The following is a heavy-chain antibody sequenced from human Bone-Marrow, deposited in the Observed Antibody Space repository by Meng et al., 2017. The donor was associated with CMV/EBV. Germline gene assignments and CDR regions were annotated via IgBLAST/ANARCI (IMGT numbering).Heavy chain of an antibody. CDR2: TYYMSKWYN. CDR3: ARWGHQRHVFDY. V-gene: IGHV6-1*01. J-gene: IGHJ4*02. CDR1: GDSFASDSVA. D-gene: IGHD3-16*01. Sequence: SGDSFASDSVAWNWIRQSPSRGLEWLGRTYYMSKWYNDYAVSAKSRITINPDTSKNQFSLQLNSVTPEDTAVYYCARWGHQRHVFDYWGQGTLVTVSS.